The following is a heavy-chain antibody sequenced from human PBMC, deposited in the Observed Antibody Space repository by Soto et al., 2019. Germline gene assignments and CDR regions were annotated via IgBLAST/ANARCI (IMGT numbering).Heavy chain of an antibody. D-gene: IGHD3-10*01. CDR2: VSYDGSIE. Sequence: GGSLRLSCTGSGFTFSSYAMHWVRLAPGKGLEWVAVVSYDGSIENYADSVRGRFTISRDNSKNTVFLQMNSLRVEDTAVYYCVEFDFDYWGQGTLVTVSS. V-gene: IGHV3-30*04. J-gene: IGHJ4*02. CDR1: GFTFSSYA. CDR3: VEFDFDY.